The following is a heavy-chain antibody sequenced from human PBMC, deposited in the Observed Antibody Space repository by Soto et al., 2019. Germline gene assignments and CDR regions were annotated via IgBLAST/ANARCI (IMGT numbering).Heavy chain of an antibody. CDR1: GDSVSSNSAG. D-gene: IGHD1-26*01. Sequence: PSQTLSLTCAITGDSVSSNSAGWSWVRQSPSRGLEWLGRTYYRSKWYYEYAVSVRGRITINPDTSKDQYSLQLNSVTPEDTAVYFCARGEQYSGRIFDYWGQGTLVTVSS. V-gene: IGHV6-1*01. CDR3: ARGEQYSGRIFDY. CDR2: TYYRSKWYY. J-gene: IGHJ4*01.